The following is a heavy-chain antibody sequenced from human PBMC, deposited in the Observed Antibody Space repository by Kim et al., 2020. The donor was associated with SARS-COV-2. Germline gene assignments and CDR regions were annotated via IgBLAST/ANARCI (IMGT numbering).Heavy chain of an antibody. V-gene: IGHV3-74*01. J-gene: IGHJ6*03. CDR2: MSSICNST. CDR3: ARASSNSCPCYYMDV. Sequence: GGSRRLSCAASEFTLSTYWMYCVRQAPGKVLVWFSRMSSICNSTNYAYSVKCRFTISRDNAKNKLYLQMNSLRAEDTAVYYCARASSNSCPCYYMDVWGKTTTVTFSS. CDR1: EFTLSTYW. D-gene: IGHD2-2*01.